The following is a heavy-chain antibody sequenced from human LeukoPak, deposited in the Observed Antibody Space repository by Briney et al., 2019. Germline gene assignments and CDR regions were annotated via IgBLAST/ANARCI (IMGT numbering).Heavy chain of an antibody. CDR1: GFTFSSYS. J-gene: IGHJ4*02. D-gene: IGHD3-16*01. Sequence: GGSLRLSCAASGFTFSSYSMTWVRQAPGKGLEWVSYISSSSSTIYYADSVKGRFTISRDNAKNSLYLQMNSLRAEDTAVYYCARTFASTIGGFDYWGQGTLVTVSS. CDR2: ISSSSSTI. CDR3: ARTFASTIGGFDY. V-gene: IGHV3-48*01.